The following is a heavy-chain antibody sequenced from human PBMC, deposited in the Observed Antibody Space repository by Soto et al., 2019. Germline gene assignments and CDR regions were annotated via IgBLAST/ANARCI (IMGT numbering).Heavy chain of an antibody. CDR3: ARYNWNDGEYYFDY. D-gene: IGHD1-20*01. V-gene: IGHV4-61*01. J-gene: IGHJ4*02. CDR1: GGSVSSGSYY. Sequence: SETLSLTCTVSGGSVSSGSYYWSWIRQPPGKGLEWIGYIYYSGSTNYNPSLKSRVTISVDTSKNQFSLKLSSVTAADTAVYYCARYNWNDGEYYFDYWGQGTLVTVSS. CDR2: IYYSGST.